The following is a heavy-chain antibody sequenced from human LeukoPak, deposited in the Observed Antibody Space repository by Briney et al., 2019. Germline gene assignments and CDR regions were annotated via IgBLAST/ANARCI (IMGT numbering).Heavy chain of an antibody. V-gene: IGHV1-46*01. Sequence: ASVKVSCKASGYTFTSNYIHWVRQAPGQGLEWMGMIYPRDGSTSYAQKIQGRVTITADESTSTAYMELSSLRSEDTAVYYCARDLYYYDSSGYDGGYFDYWGQGTLVTVSS. D-gene: IGHD3-22*01. CDR1: GYTFTSNY. CDR3: ARDLYYYDSSGYDGGYFDY. CDR2: IYPRDGST. J-gene: IGHJ4*02.